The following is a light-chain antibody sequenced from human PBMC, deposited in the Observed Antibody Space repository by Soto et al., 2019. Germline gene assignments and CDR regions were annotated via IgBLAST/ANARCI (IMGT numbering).Light chain of an antibody. CDR1: QSVSSN. Sequence: EIVLTQSPGILSVSPGERATLSCRASQSVSSNLAWYQQKPGQAPRLLVYGASNRATGIPDRFSGSGSGTDFTLTISGLEPEDFAVYYCQQYGSSGTFGQGTKVDIK. J-gene: IGKJ1*01. CDR3: QQYGSSGT. V-gene: IGKV3-20*01. CDR2: GAS.